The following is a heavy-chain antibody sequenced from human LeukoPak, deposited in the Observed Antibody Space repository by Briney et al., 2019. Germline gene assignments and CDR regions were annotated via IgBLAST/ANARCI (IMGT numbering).Heavy chain of an antibody. CDR3: VRAKHGYFDY. V-gene: IGHV3-74*01. CDR1: GFTFSSYW. J-gene: IGHJ4*02. CDR2: INRDGSST. Sequence: GGSLRLSCAASGFTFSSYWMHCVRQAPGKGLVWVSRINRDGSSTSYADSVKGRFTISRDNAKNTLYLQMNSLRAEDTAVYYCVRAKHGYFDYWGQGTLVTVSS.